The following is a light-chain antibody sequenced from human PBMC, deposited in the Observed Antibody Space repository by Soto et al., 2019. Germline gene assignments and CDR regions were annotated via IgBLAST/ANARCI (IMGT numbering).Light chain of an antibody. CDR1: QSLVHNDGNTY. Sequence: DIVMTPTPLSSPVTLGQAASISCRSSQSLVHNDGNTYLSWFQQRPGQPPRLLIYKVSDRFSVVPDRFSGSGAGTDFTLTISRVEAEDVGVYYCMQATQSSWTFGQGTKVEI. J-gene: IGKJ1*01. CDR3: MQATQSSWT. V-gene: IGKV2-24*01. CDR2: KVS.